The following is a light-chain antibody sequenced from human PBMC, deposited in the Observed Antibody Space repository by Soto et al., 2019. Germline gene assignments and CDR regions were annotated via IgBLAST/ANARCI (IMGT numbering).Light chain of an antibody. J-gene: IGLJ1*01. CDR2: DVS. CDR1: SSDVGGYNY. Sequence: QSALTQPRSVSGSPGQSVTISCTGTSSDVGGYNYVSWYQQHPGKAPQLMTYDVSKRPSGVPDRFSGSKSGNTASLTISGIQAEDEADYYCCSYAGSYTWVFGTGTKVTVL. CDR3: CSYAGSYTWV. V-gene: IGLV2-11*01.